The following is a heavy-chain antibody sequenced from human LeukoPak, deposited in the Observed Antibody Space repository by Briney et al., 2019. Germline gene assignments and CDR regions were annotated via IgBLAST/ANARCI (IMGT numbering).Heavy chain of an antibody. V-gene: IGHV3-74*03. CDR1: GFTFSNHW. CDR3: IRDEALWRLDY. D-gene: IGHD2-21*01. J-gene: IGHJ4*02. Sequence: GGSLRLSCAASGFTFSNHWMHWVRHAPGKGLVRVSRIDEGGSNAMYADSVKGRFSISRDNAKNTVNLQMNSLRAEDTGVYYCIRDEALWRLDYWGQGTLVTVSS. CDR2: IDEGGSNA.